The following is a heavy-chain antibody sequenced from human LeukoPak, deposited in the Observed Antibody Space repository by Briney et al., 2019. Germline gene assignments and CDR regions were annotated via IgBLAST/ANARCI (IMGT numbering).Heavy chain of an antibody. V-gene: IGHV1-2*02. J-gene: IGHJ4*02. CDR2: INPNSGGT. CDR1: GYTFTGYY. D-gene: IGHD4-11*01. Sequence: ASVKVSCKASGYTFTGYYMHWVRQAPGQGLEWMGWINPNSGGTNYAQKFQGRVTMARDTSISTAYMELSRLRSDDTAVYYYASSPYSNYLIFDYWGQGTLVTVSS. CDR3: ASSPYSNYLIFDY.